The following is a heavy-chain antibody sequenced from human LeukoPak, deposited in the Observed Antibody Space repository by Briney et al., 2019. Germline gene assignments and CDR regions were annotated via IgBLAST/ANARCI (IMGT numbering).Heavy chain of an antibody. CDR2: FYYSGST. CDR3: ARGITMIVVVIPTDDAFDI. J-gene: IGHJ3*02. CDR1: GGSISSSSYY. D-gene: IGHD3-22*01. V-gene: IGHV4-39*01. Sequence: SETLSLTCTVSGGSISSSSYYWGWLRQPPGKGLEWIGSFYYSGSTYYNPSLKSRVTISVDTSKNQFSLKLSSVTAADTAVYYCARGITMIVVVIPTDDAFDIWGQGTMVTVSS.